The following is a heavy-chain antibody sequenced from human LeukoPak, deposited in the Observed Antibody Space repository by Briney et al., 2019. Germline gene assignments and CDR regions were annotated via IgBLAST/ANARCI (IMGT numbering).Heavy chain of an antibody. Sequence: SETLSLTCSVSGDSISSHYWSWIRQPPGKGLEWIGYIYYSGSTKYSPSLKSRVTISLDTSKNQFSLTLNFVTAADTAVYYCAREGRLRSGGFDYWGQGTLVTVSS. J-gene: IGHJ4*02. CDR3: AREGRLRSGGFDY. V-gene: IGHV4-59*11. CDR1: GDSISSHY. D-gene: IGHD6-19*01. CDR2: IYYSGST.